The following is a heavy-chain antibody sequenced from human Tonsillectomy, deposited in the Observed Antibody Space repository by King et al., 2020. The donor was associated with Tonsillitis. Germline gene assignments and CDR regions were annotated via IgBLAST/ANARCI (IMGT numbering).Heavy chain of an antibody. CDR1: GFTFEDYG. CDR3: VRDLTTVVSTPQH. CDR2: ISWNSAII. Sequence: VQLVESGGGPVQPGRSLRLSCVGSGFTFEDYGMHWIRQVPGKGLEWVSGISWNSAIIEYADSVKGRFTISRDNAKKSLYLQMNSLRVEDTAFFYCVRDLTTVVSTPQHWGRGTLVTVSS. V-gene: IGHV3-9*01. J-gene: IGHJ1*01. D-gene: IGHD4-23*01.